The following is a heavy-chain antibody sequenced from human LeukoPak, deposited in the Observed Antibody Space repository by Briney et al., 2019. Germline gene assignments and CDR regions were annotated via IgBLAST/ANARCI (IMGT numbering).Heavy chain of an antibody. CDR3: AKGPIYYGSGSYKSYYYYGMDV. Sequence: SGGSLRLSCAASGFTFSSYGMQWVRQAPGKGLEWVAFIRYDGSNQYYADSVKGRFTISRDNYKNTLYLQMNSLRAEDTAVYYCAKGPIYYGSGSYKSYYYYGMDVWGQGTTVTVSS. CDR2: IRYDGSNQ. V-gene: IGHV3-30*02. D-gene: IGHD3-10*01. J-gene: IGHJ6*02. CDR1: GFTFSSYG.